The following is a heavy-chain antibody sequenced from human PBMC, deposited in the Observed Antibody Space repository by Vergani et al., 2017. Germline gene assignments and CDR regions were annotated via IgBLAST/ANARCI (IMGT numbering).Heavy chain of an antibody. Sequence: QVQLQESGPGLVKPSQTLSLTCTVSGGSISSRTSYWSWIQQPAGKGLEWIGRVYTSGSTNYNPSLKSRVTMSVDTSKNQFSLKLSSVTATDTAVYYCARGNSAYPSSGMDVWGQGTTVTVSS. CDR2: VYTSGST. D-gene: IGHD1/OR15-1a*01. CDR1: GGSISSRTSY. J-gene: IGHJ6*02. CDR3: ARGNSAYPSSGMDV. V-gene: IGHV4-61*02.